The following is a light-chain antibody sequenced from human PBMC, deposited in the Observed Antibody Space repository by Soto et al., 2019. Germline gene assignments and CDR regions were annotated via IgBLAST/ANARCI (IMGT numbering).Light chain of an antibody. J-gene: IGKJ5*01. CDR1: QSIRSN. CDR3: QQYNNWPAIT. V-gene: IGKV3D-15*01. Sequence: EIVMTKSPPTLSVSPGERAALSCRASQSIRSNLAWYQQKPGQAPRLLIYGASTRATGIPARFSGSGSGTESTLTISSLQSEDFAVYYCQQYNNWPAITFGQGTRLEIK. CDR2: GAS.